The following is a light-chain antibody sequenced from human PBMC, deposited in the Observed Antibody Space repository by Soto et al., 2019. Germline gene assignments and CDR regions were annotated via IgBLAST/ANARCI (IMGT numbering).Light chain of an antibody. Sequence: EIVLTQSPGTLSLSPGERATLSCRASQSVSSSYLAWYQQKPGQAPRLLIYGASGRATGIPDRFSGSGSGTGFTLTISRLEPEDFAVYYCRQYGSSPFTFGPGTKVDIK. J-gene: IGKJ3*01. V-gene: IGKV3-20*01. CDR2: GAS. CDR3: RQYGSSPFT. CDR1: QSVSSSY.